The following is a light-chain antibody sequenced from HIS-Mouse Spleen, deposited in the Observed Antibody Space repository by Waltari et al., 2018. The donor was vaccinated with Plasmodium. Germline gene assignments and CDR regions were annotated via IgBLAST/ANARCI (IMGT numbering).Light chain of an antibody. V-gene: IGLV2-8*01. Sequence: QSALTQPPSASGSPGQPVTISCTGTSSDGGGYHYVSWYQQHPGKAPKLMIYAVSKRPSGVPDRFSGSKSVNTASLTVSGLQAEDEADYYCSSYAGSNNWVFGGGTKLTVL. CDR1: SSDGGGYHY. CDR3: SSYAGSNNWV. CDR2: AVS. J-gene: IGLJ3*02.